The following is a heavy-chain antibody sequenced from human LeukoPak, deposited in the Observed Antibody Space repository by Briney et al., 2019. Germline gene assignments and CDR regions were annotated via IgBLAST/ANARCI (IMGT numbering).Heavy chain of an antibody. V-gene: IGHV4-59*01. CDR1: GGSISSYY. CDR3: ARDTYYGSGILHFDL. CDR2: IYYSGST. Sequence: SETLSLTCTVSGGSISSYYWSWIRQPPGKGLEWIGYIYYSGSTNYNPSLKSRVTISVDTSKHQFSLKLSSVTAADTAVYYCARDTYYGSGILHFDLWGRGTLVTVSS. J-gene: IGHJ2*01. D-gene: IGHD3-10*01.